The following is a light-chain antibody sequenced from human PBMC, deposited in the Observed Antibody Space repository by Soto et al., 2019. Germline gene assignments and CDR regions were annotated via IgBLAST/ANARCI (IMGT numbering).Light chain of an antibody. CDR2: GAS. CDR3: QQYGSSPMYT. CDR1: QSVSSSY. J-gene: IGKJ2*01. V-gene: IGKV3-20*01. Sequence: EIVLTQSPGTLSLSPGERATLSCRASQSVSSSYLAWYQQKPGQAPRLLIYGASSRATGIPDRFSGSGSGTDCTITISRLEPEDFAGYYCQQYGSSPMYTFGQGTKLEIK.